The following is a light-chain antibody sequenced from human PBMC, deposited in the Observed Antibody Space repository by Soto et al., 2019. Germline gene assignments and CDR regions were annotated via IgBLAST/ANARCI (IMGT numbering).Light chain of an antibody. Sequence: QSVLTQPASVSGSPGQSITISCTGTSRDVGGYNYVSWHQQHPGKAPKVIITEVSNRPSGVSNRFSGSKSGNTASLTISGLQAEHEADYYCSSYISSSTFVVFGGGTQLTVL. CDR2: EVS. J-gene: IGLJ2*01. CDR1: SRDVGGYNY. CDR3: SSYISSSTFVV. V-gene: IGLV2-14*01.